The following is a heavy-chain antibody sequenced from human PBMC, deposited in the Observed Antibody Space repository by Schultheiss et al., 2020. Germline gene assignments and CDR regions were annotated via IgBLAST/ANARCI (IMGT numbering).Heavy chain of an antibody. Sequence: GGSLRLSCTASGFTFGDYAMSWVRQAPGKGLEWVGFIRSKAYGGTTEYAASVKGRFTISRDDSKSIAYLQMNSLKTEDTAVYYCARDLGQLDYWGQGTLVNGS. V-gene: IGHV3-49*04. CDR1: GFTFGDYA. CDR3: ARDLGQLDY. CDR2: IRSKAYGGTT. J-gene: IGHJ4*02.